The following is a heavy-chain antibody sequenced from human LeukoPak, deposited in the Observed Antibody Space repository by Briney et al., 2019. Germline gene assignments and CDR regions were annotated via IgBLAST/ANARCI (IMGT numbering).Heavy chain of an antibody. V-gene: IGHV4-4*07. D-gene: IGHD3-10*01. CDR2: IYTNGST. Sequence: SETLSLTCTVSGGSISSYYWSWIRQPDGRGLEWIGRIYTNGSTNYNPSLKSRVTMSVDTSKDQFSLKLSSVTAADTAVYYCARGGAYGSLNLDYWGQGTLVTVSS. CDR3: ARGGAYGSLNLDY. CDR1: GGSISSYY. J-gene: IGHJ4*02.